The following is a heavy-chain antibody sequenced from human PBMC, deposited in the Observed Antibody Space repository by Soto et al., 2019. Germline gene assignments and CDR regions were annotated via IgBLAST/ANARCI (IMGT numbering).Heavy chain of an antibody. J-gene: IGHJ4*02. CDR3: AKGSIVAGAIRYDLDY. CDR1: GFTFSNYD. Sequence: EVQLLDSGGGLVQPGGSLRLSCAASGFTFSNYDMNWVRQAPGKGLEWVSAISGRGSSTYYADSVKGRFTISRDDSKNTAYQQMNSLRAEDTAVYYCAKGSIVAGAIRYDLDYWGQGTLVTVSS. CDR2: ISGRGSST. V-gene: IGHV3-23*01. D-gene: IGHD2-2*01.